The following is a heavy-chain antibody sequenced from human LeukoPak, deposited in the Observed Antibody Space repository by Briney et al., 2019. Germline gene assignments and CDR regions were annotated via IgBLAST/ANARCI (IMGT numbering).Heavy chain of an antibody. D-gene: IGHD2-15*01. V-gene: IGHV3-48*01. Sequence: GGSLRLSCAASGFTFSSYSMNWVRQAPGKGLEWVSYISSSSSTIYYADSVKGRFTISRDNAKNTLYLQMNSLRAEDTAVYYCARENDMGYCSGGRCYKGYNAMDVWGQGTTVTVSS. CDR2: ISSSSSTI. CDR1: GFTFSSYS. CDR3: ARENDMGYCSGGRCYKGYNAMDV. J-gene: IGHJ6*02.